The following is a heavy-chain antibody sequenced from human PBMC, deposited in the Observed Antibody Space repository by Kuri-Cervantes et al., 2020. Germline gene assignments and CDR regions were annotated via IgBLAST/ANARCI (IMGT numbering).Heavy chain of an antibody. CDR2: IKSKADGETT. D-gene: IGHD3-3*01. J-gene: IGHJ4*02. V-gene: IGHV3-15*01. CDR3: AADLPSLSAYPFDY. Sequence: GESLKISCAASGFTFSGAWMSWVRQAPGKGLEWVALIKSKADGETTHYAAPVKGGFTISRDDSRSMLYLQMNSLKTDDTAVYYCAADLPSLSAYPFDYWGQGTLVTVSS. CDR1: GFTFSGAW.